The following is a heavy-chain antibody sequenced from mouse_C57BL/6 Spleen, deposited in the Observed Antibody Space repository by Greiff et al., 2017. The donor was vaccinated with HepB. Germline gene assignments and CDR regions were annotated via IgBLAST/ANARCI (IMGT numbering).Heavy chain of an antibody. CDR3: TRWGQLPRAMDY. CDR1: GYTFTDYD. Sequence: QVQLQQSGAELVRPGASVTLSCKASGYTFTDYDMHWVKQTPVHGLEWIGAIDPDTGGTAYNQKFKGKAILTADKSSSTAYMELRSLTSEDSAVYYCTRWGQLPRAMDYWGQGTSVTVSS. J-gene: IGHJ4*01. CDR2: IDPDTGGT. V-gene: IGHV1-15*01. D-gene: IGHD1-1*01.